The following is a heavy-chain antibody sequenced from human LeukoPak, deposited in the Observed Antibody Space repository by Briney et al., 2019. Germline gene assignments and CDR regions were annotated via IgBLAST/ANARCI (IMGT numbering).Heavy chain of an antibody. CDR1: GFTFDDYA. Sequence: GGSLRLSCAASGFTFDDYAMHWVRQAPGKGLEWVSGISWNSGSIGYADSVKGRFTISRDNAKNSLYLQMNSLRAEDTAVYYCARGSKYTSSWSRNKWFDPWGQGTLVTVSS. J-gene: IGHJ5*02. V-gene: IGHV3-9*01. CDR2: ISWNSGSI. D-gene: IGHD6-13*01. CDR3: ARGSKYTSSWSRNKWFDP.